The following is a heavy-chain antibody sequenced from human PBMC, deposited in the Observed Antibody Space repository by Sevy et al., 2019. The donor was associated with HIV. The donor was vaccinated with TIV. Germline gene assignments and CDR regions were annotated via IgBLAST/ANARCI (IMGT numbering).Heavy chain of an antibody. CDR2: ISYNSGSI. Sequence: GGSLRLSCAASGFNFDEFAIHWVRQAPGKGLEWVSGISYNSGSIGYADSVKGRFNISRDNAKKSLYLQMNSLIIEDTALYYCAKARGGYRNHYYYPMDVWGQGTTVTVSS. CDR1: GFNFDEFA. D-gene: IGHD3-22*01. CDR3: AKARGGYRNHYYYPMDV. J-gene: IGHJ6*02. V-gene: IGHV3-9*01.